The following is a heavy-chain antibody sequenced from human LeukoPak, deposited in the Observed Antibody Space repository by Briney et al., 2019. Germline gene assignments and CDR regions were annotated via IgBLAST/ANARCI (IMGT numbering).Heavy chain of an antibody. CDR2: IYYSGTT. J-gene: IGHJ4*02. V-gene: IGHV4-59*01. CDR3: ARAEGYSGYASN. Sequence: SETLFLTCTVSGGSISSYYWTWIRQPPGKGLEWIGYIYYSGTTYYNPSLKSRVTISLDASKNKFSLNLTSVNVADTAVYYCARAEGYSGYASNWGQGTLVAVSS. D-gene: IGHD5-12*01. CDR1: GGSISSYY.